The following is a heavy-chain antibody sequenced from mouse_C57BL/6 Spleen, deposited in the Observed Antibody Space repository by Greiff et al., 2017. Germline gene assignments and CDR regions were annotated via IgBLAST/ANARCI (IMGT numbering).Heavy chain of an antibody. V-gene: IGHV14-4*01. CDR3: TKGNLRDFDV. D-gene: IGHD1-1*01. CDR2: IDPENGDT. J-gene: IGHJ1*03. Sequence: EVQLQQSGAELVRPGASVKLSCTASGFNIKDDYMPWVKQRPEQGLEWIGWIDPENGDTEYASKFQGKATITADTSSNTAYLQLSSLTSEDTAVYDCTKGNLRDFDVWGTGTTVTVSS. CDR1: GFNIKDDY.